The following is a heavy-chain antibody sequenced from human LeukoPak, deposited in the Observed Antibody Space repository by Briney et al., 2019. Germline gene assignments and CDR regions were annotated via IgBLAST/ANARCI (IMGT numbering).Heavy chain of an antibody. Sequence: PSETLSLTCTVSGGSISSAYYYWSWLRQPPGKGLEWIGYIHHSGRTYYNPSLKSRTSVSLDTSKNQFSLNLTSVTAADTAVYYCAREGCSSTSCPPEHYYYMDVWGKGTTVTVSS. D-gene: IGHD2-2*01. J-gene: IGHJ6*03. CDR2: IHHSGRT. CDR1: GGSISSAYYY. CDR3: AREGCSSTSCPPEHYYYMDV. V-gene: IGHV4-30-4*01.